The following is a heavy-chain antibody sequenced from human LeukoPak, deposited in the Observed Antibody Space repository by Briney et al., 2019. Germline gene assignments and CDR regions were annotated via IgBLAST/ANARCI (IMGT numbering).Heavy chain of an antibody. V-gene: IGHV1-46*01. CDR1: GYTFTGYY. CDR3: ARNPGWIQLWLLDFDY. CDR2: INPSGGST. J-gene: IGHJ4*02. Sequence: GASVKVSCKASGYTFTGYYMHWVRQAPGQGLEWMGIINPSGGSTSYARKFQGRVTMTRDTSTSAVYMELSSLRSEDTAVYYCARNPGWIQLWLLDFDYWGQGTLVTVSS. D-gene: IGHD5-18*01.